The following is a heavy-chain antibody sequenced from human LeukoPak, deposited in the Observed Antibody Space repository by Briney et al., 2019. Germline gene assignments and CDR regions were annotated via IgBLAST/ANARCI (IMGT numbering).Heavy chain of an antibody. V-gene: IGHV3-9*01. CDR3: AKLGDTGTLSGWFDP. Sequence: GGSLRLSCAASGFTFDDYAMHWVRQAPGKGLEWVSGISWNSGSIRYADSVKGRFTISRDNAKNSLYLQMNSLRAEDTALYYCAKLGDTGTLSGWFDPWGQGTLVTVSS. CDR1: GFTFDDYA. J-gene: IGHJ5*02. CDR2: ISWNSGSI. D-gene: IGHD5-18*01.